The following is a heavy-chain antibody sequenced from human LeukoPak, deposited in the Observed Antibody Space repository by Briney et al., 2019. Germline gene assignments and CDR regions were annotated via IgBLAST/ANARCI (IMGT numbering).Heavy chain of an antibody. CDR1: GYTLTSYY. J-gene: IGHJ4*02. Sequence: ASVKVSCKASGYTLTSYYMHWVRQAPGQGLEWMGIINPSGGSTSYAQKFQGRVTMTRDTSTSTVYMELSSLRSEDTAVYYCARDLNVGTAMVNIGYWGQGTLVTVSS. D-gene: IGHD5-18*01. CDR2: INPSGGST. V-gene: IGHV1-46*01. CDR3: ARDLNVGTAMVNIGY.